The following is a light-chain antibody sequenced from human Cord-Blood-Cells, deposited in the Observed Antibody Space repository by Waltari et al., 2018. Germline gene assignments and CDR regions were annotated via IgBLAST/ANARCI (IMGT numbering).Light chain of an antibody. CDR3: AAWDDSLSGYV. V-gene: IGLV1-47*01. J-gene: IGLJ1*01. Sequence: QSVLTQPPSASGTPGQRVTISCSGSSSNIGSNYVYWYQQLPGTAPKLLIYRNNQPPPGVPDRFSGSKSCPSASLAISGLRSEDEADYYCAAWDDSLSGYVVGTGTKVTVL. CDR2: RNN. CDR1: SSNIGSNY.